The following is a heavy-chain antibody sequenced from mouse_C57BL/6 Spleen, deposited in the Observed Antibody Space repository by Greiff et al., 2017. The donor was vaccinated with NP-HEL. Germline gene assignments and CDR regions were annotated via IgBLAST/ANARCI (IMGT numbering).Heavy chain of an antibody. V-gene: IGHV1-80*01. Sequence: VQLQQSGAELVKPGASVKISCKASGYAFSSYWMNWVKQRPGKGLEWIGQIYPGDGDTNYNGKFKGKATLTADKSSSTAYMQLSSLTSEDSAVYFCARDYYGSSYYWYFDVWGTGTTVTVSS. D-gene: IGHD1-1*01. CDR2: IYPGDGDT. J-gene: IGHJ1*03. CDR3: ARDYYGSSYYWYFDV. CDR1: GYAFSSYW.